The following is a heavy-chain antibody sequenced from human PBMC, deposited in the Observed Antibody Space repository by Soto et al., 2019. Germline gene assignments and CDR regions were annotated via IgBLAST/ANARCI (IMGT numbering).Heavy chain of an antibody. V-gene: IGHV3-23*01. Sequence: GGSLRLSCATSGFTFSNFVMRWVRQTPGKGLEWVSTITSTGGDTYYTDSVKGRFTISRDNSKNTLYLQMSSLRAEDKALYYCTKASSDRHHMDVWGQGTTVTVSS. CDR2: ITSTGGDT. CDR1: GFTFSNFV. J-gene: IGHJ6*02. CDR3: TKASSDRHHMDV.